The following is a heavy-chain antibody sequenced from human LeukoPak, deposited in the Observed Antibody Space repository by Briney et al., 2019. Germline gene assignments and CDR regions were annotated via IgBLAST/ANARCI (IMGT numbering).Heavy chain of an antibody. V-gene: IGHV1-46*01. J-gene: IGHJ3*02. D-gene: IGHD2-2*02. CDR1: GYTFTNYY. CDR3: ARGGYCSSTSCYTYDAFDI. CDR2: INPSGGST. Sequence: ASVKVSCKASGYTFTNYYMHWVRQAPGQGLEWMGIINPSGGSTSYAQKFQGRVTMTRDTSTSTVYMELSSLRSEDTAVYYCARGGYCSSTSCYTYDAFDIWGQGTMVTVSS.